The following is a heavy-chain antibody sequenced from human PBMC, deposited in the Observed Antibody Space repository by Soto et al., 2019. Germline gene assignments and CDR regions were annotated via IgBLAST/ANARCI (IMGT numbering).Heavy chain of an antibody. J-gene: IGHJ2*01. CDR2: INNGGSS. D-gene: IGHD3-10*01. Sequence: XETLSLTCAVYGWSFSGYYWSWIRQPPGKGLEWIGEINNGGSSNYNPSLKSRGSMSVGTSNNQFSLKLTSVTAADTAVYYCARGRGDGYNQNWYFDLWGRGPLVTVSS. CDR1: GWSFSGYY. V-gene: IGHV4-34*01. CDR3: ARGRGDGYNQNWYFDL.